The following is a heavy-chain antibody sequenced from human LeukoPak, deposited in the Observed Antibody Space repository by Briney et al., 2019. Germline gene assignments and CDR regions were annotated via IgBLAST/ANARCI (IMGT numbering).Heavy chain of an antibody. CDR3: ARDRTAEAGNDYYMGV. Sequence: GGSLRLSCAASGFIFDDYTMHWVRHPPGKGLEWISLITWDGGTTYYADSVRGRFTISRDNSKNSLFLRMNSLRPEDTALYYCARDRTAEAGNDYYMGVWAMGPRSSSP. CDR2: ITWDGGTT. J-gene: IGHJ6*03. CDR1: GFIFDDYT. V-gene: IGHV3-43*01. D-gene: IGHD6-13*01.